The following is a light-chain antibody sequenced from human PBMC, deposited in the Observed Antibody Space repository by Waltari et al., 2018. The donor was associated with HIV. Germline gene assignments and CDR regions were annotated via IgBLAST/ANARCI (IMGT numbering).Light chain of an antibody. CDR1: SSNIGNNF. CDR2: ENN. CDR3: GTWDSSLSATPV. Sequence: QSVLTQPPSVSAAPGQMVTISCSGSSSNIGNNFVSWYQQHPGTAPKLLIYENNKRPSGIPDRFSGSKSGTSATLGITGLQTGDEANYYCGTWDSSLSATPVFGGGTKLTVL. J-gene: IGLJ2*01. V-gene: IGLV1-51*01.